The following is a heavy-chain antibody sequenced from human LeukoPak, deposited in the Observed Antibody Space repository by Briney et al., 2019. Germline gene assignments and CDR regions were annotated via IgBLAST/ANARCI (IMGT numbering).Heavy chain of an antibody. D-gene: IGHD3-22*01. CDR2: ISYDGSNK. V-gene: IGHV3-30*03. Sequence: GSLRLSCAASGFTFSNFGMHWVRQTPGKGLEWVAVISYDGSNKYFADSVKGRFTISRDNSKNTLYLQMNSLRAEDTAVYYCATQDGYDNNGYYGYWGQGTPVTVSS. CDR1: GFTFSNFG. CDR3: ATQDGYDNNGYYGY. J-gene: IGHJ4*02.